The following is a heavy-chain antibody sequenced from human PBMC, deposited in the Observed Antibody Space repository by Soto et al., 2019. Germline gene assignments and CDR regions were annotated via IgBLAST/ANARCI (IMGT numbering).Heavy chain of an antibody. V-gene: IGHV4-61*01. J-gene: IGHJ4*02. D-gene: IGHD2-21*02. Sequence: SETLSLTCTVSGGSVSSGSYYWSWIRQPPGKGLEWIGYIYYSGSTNYNPSLKSRVTISVDTSKNQFSLKLSSVTAADTAVYYCAIEGTRPLAYCGGDCYSSDFDYWGQGTLVTVSS. CDR3: AIEGTRPLAYCGGDCYSSDFDY. CDR1: GGSVSSGSYY. CDR2: IYYSGST.